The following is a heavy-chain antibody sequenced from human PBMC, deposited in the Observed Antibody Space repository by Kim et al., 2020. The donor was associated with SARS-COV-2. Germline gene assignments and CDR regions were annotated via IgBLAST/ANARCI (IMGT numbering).Heavy chain of an antibody. J-gene: IGHJ3*02. D-gene: IGHD3-10*01. CDR1: GFTFDDYA. CDR3: AKDMLLDYYGSGSYAFDI. Sequence: GGSLRLSCAASGFTFDDYAMHWVRQAPGKGLEWVSGISWNSGSIGYADSVKGRFTISRDNAKNSLYLQMNSLRAEDTALYYCAKDMLLDYYGSGSYAFDIWGHGTMVTVSS. CDR2: ISWNSGSI. V-gene: IGHV3-9*01.